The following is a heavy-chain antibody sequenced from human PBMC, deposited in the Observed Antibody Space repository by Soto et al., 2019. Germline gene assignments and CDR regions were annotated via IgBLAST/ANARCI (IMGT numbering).Heavy chain of an antibody. CDR2: ISGSGGST. J-gene: IGHJ5*02. CDR1: GFTFSSYA. CDR3: AKDPRYCSGGSCTTGGFDP. V-gene: IGHV3-23*01. D-gene: IGHD2-15*01. Sequence: EVQLLESGGGSVQPGGSLRLSCAASGFTFSSYAMSWVRQAPGKGLEWVSAISGSGGSTYYADSVKGRFTISRDNSKNTLYLQMNSLRAEDTAVYYCAKDPRYCSGGSCTTGGFDPWGQGTLVTVSS.